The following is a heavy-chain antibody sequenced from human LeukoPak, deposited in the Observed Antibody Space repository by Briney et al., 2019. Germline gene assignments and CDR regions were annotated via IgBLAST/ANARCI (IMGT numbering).Heavy chain of an antibody. CDR1: GYTFTSYG. Sequence: GASVKVSCKASGYTFTSYGISWVRQAPGQGLEWMGWISAYNGNTNYAQKLQGRVTMTTDTSTSTAYMELSRLRSDDTAMFYCARASDYDILTGGFGYWGQGTLVTVSS. V-gene: IGHV1-18*01. J-gene: IGHJ4*02. CDR2: ISAYNGNT. D-gene: IGHD3-9*01. CDR3: ARASDYDILTGGFGY.